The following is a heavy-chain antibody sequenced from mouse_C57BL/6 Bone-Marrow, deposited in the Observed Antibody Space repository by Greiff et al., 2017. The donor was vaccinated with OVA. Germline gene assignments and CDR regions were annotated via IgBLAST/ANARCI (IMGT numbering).Heavy chain of an antibody. CDR3: ARMEAAQARFAY. CDR2: IYPGSGST. Sequence: QVQLQQPGAELVKPGASVKMSCKASGYTFTSYWITWVKQRPGQGLEWIGDIYPGSGSTNYNEKFKSKATLTVDTSSSTAYMQLSSLTSEDSAVDYCARMEAAQARFAYWGQGTLVTVSA. J-gene: IGHJ3*01. D-gene: IGHD3-2*02. V-gene: IGHV1-55*01. CDR1: GYTFTSYW.